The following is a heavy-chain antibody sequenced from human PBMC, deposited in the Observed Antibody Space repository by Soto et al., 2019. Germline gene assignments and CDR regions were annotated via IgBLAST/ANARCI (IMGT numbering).Heavy chain of an antibody. CDR1: GYTFTSYG. V-gene: IGHV1-18*01. D-gene: IGHD2-2*01. CDR2: ISAYNGNT. CDR3: ARRSVPAASRAVYYYYGMDV. J-gene: IGHJ6*02. Sequence: ASVKVSCEASGYTFTSYGISWVRRAPGQGLEWMGWISAYNGNTNYAQKLQGRVTMTTDTSTSTAYMELRSLRSDDTAVYYCARRSVPAASRAVYYYYGMDVWGQGTTVTVSS.